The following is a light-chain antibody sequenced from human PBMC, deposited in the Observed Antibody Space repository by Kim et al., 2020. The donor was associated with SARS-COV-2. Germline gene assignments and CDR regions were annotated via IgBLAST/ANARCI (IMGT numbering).Light chain of an antibody. V-gene: IGKV3-20*01. J-gene: IGKJ2*01. CDR2: GAS. CDR3: QQYGSSPAYT. CDR1: QSVSSSY. Sequence: SPGEIATLSCRASQSVSSSYLAWYQQKPGQAPRLLIYGASSRATGIPDRFSGSGSGTDFTLTISRLEPEDFAVYYCQQYGSSPAYTFGQGTKLEI.